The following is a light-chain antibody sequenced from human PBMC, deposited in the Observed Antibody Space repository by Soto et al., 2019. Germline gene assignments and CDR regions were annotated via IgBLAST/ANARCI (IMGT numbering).Light chain of an antibody. V-gene: IGKV3-20*01. Sequence: VVLTQSPGTLSLSPWERATLSCRASQSVDSNYLAWYQQKFGQAPRLLLYGTSSRATGIPDRFSGSGSGTDFTLTISRLEPEDFAIYYCQQYGESPQTFGQGTKVDIK. CDR2: GTS. CDR1: QSVDSNY. CDR3: QQYGESPQT. J-gene: IGKJ1*01.